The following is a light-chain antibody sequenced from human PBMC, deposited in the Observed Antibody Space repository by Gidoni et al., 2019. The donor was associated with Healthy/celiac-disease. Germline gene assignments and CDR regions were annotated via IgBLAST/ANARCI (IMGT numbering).Light chain of an antibody. J-gene: IGKJ4*02. Sequence: QSPSSLSASVGDRVTITCRASQSISSYLNWYQQKPGKAPKLLIYAASSLQSGVPSRFSGSGSGTDFTLTISSLQPEDFATYYCQQGYSTALTFGEGTKVEIK. CDR2: AAS. V-gene: IGKV1-39*01. CDR3: QQGYSTALT. CDR1: QSISSY.